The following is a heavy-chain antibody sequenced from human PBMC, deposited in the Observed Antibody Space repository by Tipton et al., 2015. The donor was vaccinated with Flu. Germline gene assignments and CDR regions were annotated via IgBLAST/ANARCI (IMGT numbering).Heavy chain of an antibody. V-gene: IGHV4-61*02. D-gene: IGHD3-10*01. CDR2: IYTSGST. CDR1: GGSISSGSYY. Sequence: LSLTCTVSGGSISSGSYYWSWIRQPAGKGLEWVGRIYTSGSTNYNPSLKSRVTISVDTSKNQSSLKLSSVTAADTAVYYCAGTGYWGQGTLVTVSS. CDR3: AGTGY. J-gene: IGHJ4*02.